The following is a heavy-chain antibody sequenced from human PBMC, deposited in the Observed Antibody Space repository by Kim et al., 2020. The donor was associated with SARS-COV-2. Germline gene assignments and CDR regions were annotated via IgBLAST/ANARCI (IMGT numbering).Heavy chain of an antibody. CDR2: IYYSGST. CDR3: AREEYRFGSNYFYGMDV. Sequence: SETLSLTCTVSGGSISNYYWSWIRQPPGKGLEWIGYIYYSGSTNYNPSLKSRVTISVDTSKNQFSLKLSSVTAADTAVYYCAREEYRFGSNYFYGMDVWGQGTTVTVSS. V-gene: IGHV4-59*01. D-gene: IGHD3-16*01. J-gene: IGHJ6*02. CDR1: GGSISNYY.